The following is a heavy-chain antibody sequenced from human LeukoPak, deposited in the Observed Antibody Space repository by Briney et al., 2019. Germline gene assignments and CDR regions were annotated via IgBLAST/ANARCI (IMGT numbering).Heavy chain of an antibody. D-gene: IGHD1-20*01. CDR1: GFTFSNAW. CDR3: TTEQVITGSLDY. CDR2: IKSKTDGGTT. J-gene: IGHJ4*02. Sequence: GGSLRLSCAASGFTFSNAWMSWVRQAPGKGLEWVGHIKSKTDGGTTDYAAPVKGRFTISRDDSKNTLYLQMNSLKTEDTAVYYCTTEQVITGSLDYWGQGTLVTVSS. V-gene: IGHV3-15*01.